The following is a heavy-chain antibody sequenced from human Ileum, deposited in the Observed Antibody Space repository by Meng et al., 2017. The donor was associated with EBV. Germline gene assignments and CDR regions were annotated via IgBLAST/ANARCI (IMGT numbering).Heavy chain of an antibody. CDR3: ARSRGVLTQPFDY. CDR1: GFTFSIYD. Sequence: EVELVESWGGLVQPGGSLILSCVASGFTFSIYDMHWVRQAAGKGLEWVSGIGTHGDTYYPGSVKGRFTISREDAKNSLFLQMNSLRPGDTAVYFCARSRGVLTQPFDYWGQGILVTVSS. D-gene: IGHD3-10*01. V-gene: IGHV3-13*01. J-gene: IGHJ4*02. CDR2: IGTHGDT.